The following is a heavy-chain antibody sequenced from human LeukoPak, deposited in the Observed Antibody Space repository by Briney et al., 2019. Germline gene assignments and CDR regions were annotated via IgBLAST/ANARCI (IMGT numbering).Heavy chain of an antibody. J-gene: IGHJ4*02. Sequence: SETLSLTCTVSGGSISSRSYYWGWIRQPPGKGLEWIGSIYYSGSTYYNPSLKGRVTISVDTSKNQFSLKLSSVTAADTAVYYCARHQPLDYDILTGYYRGYYFDYWGQGTLVTVSS. CDR1: GGSISSRSYY. V-gene: IGHV4-39*01. CDR2: IYYSGST. CDR3: ARHQPLDYDILTGYYRGYYFDY. D-gene: IGHD3-9*01.